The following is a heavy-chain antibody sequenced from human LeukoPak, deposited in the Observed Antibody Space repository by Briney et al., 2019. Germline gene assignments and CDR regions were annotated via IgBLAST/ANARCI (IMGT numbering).Heavy chain of an antibody. CDR1: GLTLSNVW. J-gene: IGHJ4*02. Sequence: PGGSLRLSCAVSGLTLSNVWMNWVRQAPGKGLEWVSAISGSGGSTYYADSVKGRFTISRDNSKNTLYLQMNSLRAEDTAVYYCAKDEYYFDYWGQGTLVTVSS. CDR2: ISGSGGST. V-gene: IGHV3-23*01. CDR3: AKDEYYFDY.